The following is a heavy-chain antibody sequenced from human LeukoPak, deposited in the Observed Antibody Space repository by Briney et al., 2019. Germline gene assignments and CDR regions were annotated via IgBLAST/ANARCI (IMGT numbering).Heavy chain of an antibody. J-gene: IGHJ3*02. V-gene: IGHV1-2*02. CDR3: ARSYSYGRYDAFDI. D-gene: IGHD5-18*01. Sequence: ASVKVSCKASGYTFTGYYMHWVRQAPGQGLEWMGWINPNSGGTNYAQKFQGRVTMTRDTSISTAYMELSRLRSDDTAVYYCARSYSYGRYDAFDIWGQGTMVTVSS. CDR1: GYTFTGYY. CDR2: INPNSGGT.